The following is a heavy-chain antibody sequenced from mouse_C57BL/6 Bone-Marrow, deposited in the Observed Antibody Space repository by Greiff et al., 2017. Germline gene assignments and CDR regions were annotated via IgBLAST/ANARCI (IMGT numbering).Heavy chain of an antibody. D-gene: IGHD1-1*01. CDR1: GYTFTSYW. CDR3: ASSSYYYGSSKGYFDV. Sequence: VQLQQSGAELVRPGTSVKLSCKASGYTFTSYWMHWVKQRPGQGLEWIGVIDPSDSYTNYNQKFKGKATLTVDTSSSTAYMQLSSLTSEDSAVYYCASSSYYYGSSKGYFDVWGTGTTVTVSS. V-gene: IGHV1-59*01. CDR2: IDPSDSYT. J-gene: IGHJ1*03.